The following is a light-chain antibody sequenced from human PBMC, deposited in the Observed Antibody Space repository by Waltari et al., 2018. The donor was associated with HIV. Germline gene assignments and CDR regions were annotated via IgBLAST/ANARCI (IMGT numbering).Light chain of an antibody. V-gene: IGLV3-10*01. CDR1: ALPYRY. J-gene: IGLJ2*01. CDR3: FSTSSGGNQGL. Sequence: SHELTQPPSVSVSPGQAARITCSGDALPYRYVYWYQQKSGQAPVLVIHEGSSGPSGIPERISGSTTGTMATLTISGAQVEDEADYYCFSTSSGGNQGLFGGGTKLIVL. CDR2: EGS.